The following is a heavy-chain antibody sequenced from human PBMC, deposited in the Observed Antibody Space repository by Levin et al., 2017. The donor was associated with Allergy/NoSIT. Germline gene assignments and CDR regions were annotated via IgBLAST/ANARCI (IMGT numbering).Heavy chain of an antibody. V-gene: IGHV3-53*01. CDR1: GFTVTNNY. Sequence: QPGGSLRLSCAASGFTVTNNYMTWVRQAPGKGLEWVSLIYADGSTYYADSVKGRFTISTDSSRNTLYLQMNSLRVEDTAVYHCTIGRGHSWSLDSWGQGTLVTVSS. CDR2: IYADGST. J-gene: IGHJ4*02. D-gene: IGHD5-18*01. CDR3: TIGRGHSWSLDS.